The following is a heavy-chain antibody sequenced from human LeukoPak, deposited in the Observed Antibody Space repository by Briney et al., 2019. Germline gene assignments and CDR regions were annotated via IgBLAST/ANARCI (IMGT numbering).Heavy chain of an antibody. CDR3: AKTRGGYYGDYVGDY. D-gene: IGHD4-17*01. J-gene: IGHJ4*02. CDR2: ISGSGGST. V-gene: IGHV3-23*01. Sequence: QPGGSLRLSCATSGFTFSNYATSWVSQAPGKGLEWVSAISGSGGSTYYADSVKGRFTISRDNSKNTLYLQMNSLRVEDTAVYYCAKTRGGYYGDYVGDYWGQGTLVTVSS. CDR1: GFTFSNYA.